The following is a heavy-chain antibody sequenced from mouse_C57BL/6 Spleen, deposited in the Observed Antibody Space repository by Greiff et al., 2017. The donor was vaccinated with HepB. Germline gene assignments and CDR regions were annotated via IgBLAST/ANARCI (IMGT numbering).Heavy chain of an antibody. CDR2: IDPSDSYT. V-gene: IGHV1-69*01. CDR3: ARSGGLLPFAY. Sequence: VQLQQPGAELVMPGASVKLSCKASGYTFTSYWMHWVKQRPGQGLEWIGEIDPSDSYTNYNQKFKGKSTLTVDKSSSTAYMQLSSLTSEDSAVYYCARSGGLLPFAYWGQGTLVTVSA. CDR1: GYTFTSYW. D-gene: IGHD2-10*01. J-gene: IGHJ3*01.